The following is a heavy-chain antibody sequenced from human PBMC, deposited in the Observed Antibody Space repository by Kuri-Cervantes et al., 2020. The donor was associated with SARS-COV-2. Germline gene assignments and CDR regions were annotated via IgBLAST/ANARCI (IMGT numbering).Heavy chain of an antibody. V-gene: IGHV4-59*08. Sequence: SETLSLTCTVSGGSISSYYWSWIRQPPGKGLEWIGYIYYSGSTNYNPSLKSRVTISVDTSKNQFSLKLSSVTAADTAVYYCARGPRSGYDYEDAFDIWGQGTMVTVSS. CDR1: GGSISSYY. CDR3: ARGPRSGYDYEDAFDI. J-gene: IGHJ3*02. CDR2: IYYSGST. D-gene: IGHD5-12*01.